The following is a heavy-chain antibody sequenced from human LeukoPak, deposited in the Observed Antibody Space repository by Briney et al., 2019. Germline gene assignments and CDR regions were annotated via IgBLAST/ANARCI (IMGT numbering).Heavy chain of an antibody. Sequence: SETLSLTCTVSGGSISSSSYYWGWIRQPPGKGLEWIGSIYYSGSTYYNPSLKSRVTKSVDTSKNQFSLKLSSVTAADTAVYYCARDRSVGVLPAPPFDFWGQGTLVTVSS. V-gene: IGHV4-39*07. J-gene: IGHJ4*02. D-gene: IGHD6-6*01. CDR1: GGSISSSSYY. CDR2: IYYSGST. CDR3: ARDRSVGVLPAPPFDF.